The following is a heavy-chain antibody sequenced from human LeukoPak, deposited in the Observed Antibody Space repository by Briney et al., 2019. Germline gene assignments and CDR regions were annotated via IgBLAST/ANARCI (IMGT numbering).Heavy chain of an antibody. CDR1: GYSISSGYY. V-gene: IGHV4-38-2*02. CDR3: ASMRYCSSTSCYTHFDY. CDR2: IYHSGST. Sequence: PTETLSLTCTVSGYSISSGYYWGWIRQPPGKGLEWIGSIYHSGSTYYNPSLKSRVTISVDTSKNQFSLKLSSVTAADTAVYYCASMRYCSSTSCYTHFDYWGQGTLVTVSS. D-gene: IGHD2-2*02. J-gene: IGHJ4*02.